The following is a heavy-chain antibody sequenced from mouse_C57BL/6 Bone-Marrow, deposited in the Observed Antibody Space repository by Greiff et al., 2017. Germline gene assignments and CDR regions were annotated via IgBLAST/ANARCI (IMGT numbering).Heavy chain of an antibody. J-gene: IGHJ4*01. CDR1: GYTFTSYG. CDR3: AIIYGGYSGYAMDY. Sequence: VQLQQSGAELARPGASVKLSCKASGYTFTSYGISWVKQRTGQGLEWIGEIYPRSGNTYYNEKFKGKATLTADKSSSTAYMELRCLTSEDSAVYVCAIIYGGYSGYAMDYWGQGTSVTVSS. CDR2: IYPRSGNT. V-gene: IGHV1-81*01. D-gene: IGHD2-3*01.